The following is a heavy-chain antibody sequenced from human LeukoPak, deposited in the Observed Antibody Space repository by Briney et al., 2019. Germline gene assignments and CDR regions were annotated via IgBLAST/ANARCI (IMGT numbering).Heavy chain of an antibody. Sequence: GGSLRLSCAASGFTFSSYSMNWVRQAPGKGLEWVSSISSSSSYIYYAVSVKGRFTISRDNAKNSLYLQMNSLRAEDTAVYYCASSGIVVVTAIDYWGQGTLVTVSS. J-gene: IGHJ4*02. V-gene: IGHV3-21*01. CDR3: ASSGIVVVTAIDY. CDR2: ISSSSSYI. CDR1: GFTFSSYS. D-gene: IGHD2-21*02.